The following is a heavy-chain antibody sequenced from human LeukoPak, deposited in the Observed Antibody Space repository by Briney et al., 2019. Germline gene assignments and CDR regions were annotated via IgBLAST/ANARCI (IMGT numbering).Heavy chain of an antibody. J-gene: IGHJ3*02. D-gene: IGHD3-22*01. Sequence: SQALSLTCAVSGGSISSGGYSWSWIRQPPGKGLERIGYIYHSGSTYYNPSLKSRVTISVDRSKNQFSLKLSSVTAADTAVYYCARSYDSSGGVAFDIWGQGTMVTVSS. CDR1: GGSISSGGYS. CDR2: IYHSGST. CDR3: ARSYDSSGGVAFDI. V-gene: IGHV4-30-2*01.